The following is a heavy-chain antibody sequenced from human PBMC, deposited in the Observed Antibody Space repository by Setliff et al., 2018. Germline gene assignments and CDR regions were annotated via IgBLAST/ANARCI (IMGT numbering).Heavy chain of an antibody. CDR2: INHSGST. CDR3: ARNDRPRRYYFDY. D-gene: IGHD3-9*01. V-gene: IGHV4-34*01. Sequence: SETLSLTCAVCGGSFSGYYWSWIRQPPGKGLEWIGEINHSGSTNYNPSLKSRVTISVDTSKNQFSLKLSSVTAADTAVYYCARNDRPRRYYFDYWGQGTLVTVSS. CDR1: GGSFSGYY. J-gene: IGHJ4*02.